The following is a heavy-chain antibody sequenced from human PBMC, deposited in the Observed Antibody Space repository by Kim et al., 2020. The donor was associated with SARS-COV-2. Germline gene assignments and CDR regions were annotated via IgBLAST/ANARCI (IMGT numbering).Heavy chain of an antibody. J-gene: IGHJ6*02. V-gene: IGHV4-4*09. CDR3: ARRGGLDV. Sequence: SGKTNHNPSLKSRVTISIDKSKNQFSLKVSSVPAADTAVYYCARRGGLDVWGHGTTVTVSS. CDR2: SGKT.